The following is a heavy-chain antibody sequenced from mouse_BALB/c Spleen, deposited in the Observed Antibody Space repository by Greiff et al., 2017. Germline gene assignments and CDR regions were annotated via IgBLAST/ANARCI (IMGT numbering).Heavy chain of an antibody. CDR3: ARYSSWGGFAY. Sequence: EVLLVESGGGLVQPGGSRKLSCAASGFTFSSFGMHWVRQAPEKGLEWVAYISSGSSTIYYADTVKGRFTISRDNPKNTLFLQMTSLRSEDTAMYYCARYSSWGGFAYWGQGTLVTVSA. CDR1: GFTFSSFG. CDR2: ISSGSSTI. D-gene: IGHD4-1*01. J-gene: IGHJ3*01. V-gene: IGHV5-17*02.